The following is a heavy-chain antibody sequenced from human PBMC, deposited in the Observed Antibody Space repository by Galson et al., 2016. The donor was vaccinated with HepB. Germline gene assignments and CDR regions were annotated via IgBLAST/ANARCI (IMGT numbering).Heavy chain of an antibody. CDR1: GLTVGNNY. V-gene: IGHV3-53*01. D-gene: IGHD1-26*01. CDR3: ARGVIVGITGDF. CDR2: IYSGGTT. J-gene: IGHJ4*02. Sequence: SLRLSCAASGLTVGNNYMKWVRQAPGKGLEWVSLIYSGGTTYYSDSVKGRFTISGDSSKNKLYLQMNSLRVEDTAMYSCARGVIVGITGDFWGQGTLVTVSS.